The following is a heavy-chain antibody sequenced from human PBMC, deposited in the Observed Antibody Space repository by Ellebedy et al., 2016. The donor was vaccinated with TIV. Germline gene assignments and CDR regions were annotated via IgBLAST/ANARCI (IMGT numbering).Heavy chain of an antibody. D-gene: IGHD2/OR15-2a*01. J-gene: IGHJ4*02. CDR2: MWFDGSNK. Sequence: LSLTCAASGFTFGSYGMHWVRQAPGKGLEWVAYMWFDGSNKQYADSVKGRFTISRDNSKNTLFLQMNSLRAEDTAVYYCAREYEEYYFDYWGQGTLVTVSS. CDR3: AREYEEYYFDY. CDR1: GFTFGSYG. V-gene: IGHV3-33*01.